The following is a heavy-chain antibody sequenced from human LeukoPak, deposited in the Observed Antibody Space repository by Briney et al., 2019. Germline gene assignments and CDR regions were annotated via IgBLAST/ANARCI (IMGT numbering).Heavy chain of an antibody. CDR3: AKEGSLSSIGAIGH. V-gene: IGHV1-46*02. CDR2: INPGGLNT. D-gene: IGHD3-10*01. Sequence: GASVKVSCKASGYTFNSYYIQWVRQAPGQGLECMGRINPGGLNTNYAQKFQGRITMTRDTSTSTVYMELSRLTSEDTAVYYCAKEGSLSSIGAIGHGGQGTLVTVSS. J-gene: IGHJ4*02. CDR1: GYTFNSYY.